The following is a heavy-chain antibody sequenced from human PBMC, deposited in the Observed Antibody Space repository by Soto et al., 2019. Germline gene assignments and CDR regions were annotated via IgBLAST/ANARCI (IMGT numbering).Heavy chain of an antibody. CDR3: AREEYCSSTSCYRLAYYYYGMNV. CDR2: IIPIFGTA. D-gene: IGHD2-2*01. CDR1: GGTFSSYA. J-gene: IGHJ6*02. V-gene: IGHV1-69*13. Sequence: ASVNVSCKASGGTFSSYAISWVRQAPGQGLEWMGGIIPIFGTANYAQKFQGRVTITADESTSTAYMELSSLRSEDTAVYYCAREEYCSSTSCYRLAYYYYGMNVWGQGTTVTVSS.